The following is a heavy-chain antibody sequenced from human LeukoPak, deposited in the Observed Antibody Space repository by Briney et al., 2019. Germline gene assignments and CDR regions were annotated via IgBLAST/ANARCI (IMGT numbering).Heavy chain of an antibody. CDR2: MNPNSGST. J-gene: IGHJ4*02. CDR1: GYTFTSYD. CDR3: ARVFCPGDTCYLDYFDY. Sequence: EASVTVSCKASGYTFTSYDINWVRQATGQGLEWMAWMNPNSGSTGYAQKFQGRVTLTRDTSINTLYMELSSLTSEDTAVYYCARVFCPGDTCYLDYFDYWGQGTLVTVSS. V-gene: IGHV1-8*01. D-gene: IGHD2-15*01.